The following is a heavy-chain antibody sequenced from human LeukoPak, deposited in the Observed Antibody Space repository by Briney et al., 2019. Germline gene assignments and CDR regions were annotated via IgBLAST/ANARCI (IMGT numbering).Heavy chain of an antibody. V-gene: IGHV3-53*01. D-gene: IGHD6-19*01. Sequence: PGGSLRLSCAASGFTVSSNYMSWVRQAPGKGLEWVSVIYSGGSTYYADSVKGRFTISRDNSKNTLYLQMNSLRAEDTAVYYCARGPRGWADAFDIWGQGTMVTVSS. J-gene: IGHJ3*02. CDR2: IYSGGST. CDR1: GFTVSSNY. CDR3: ARGPRGWADAFDI.